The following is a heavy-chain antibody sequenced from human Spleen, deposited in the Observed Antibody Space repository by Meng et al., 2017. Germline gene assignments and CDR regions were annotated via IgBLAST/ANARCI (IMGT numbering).Heavy chain of an antibody. D-gene: IGHD2-15*01. CDR2: INSDGSSA. Sequence: GESLKISCAASGFTLSSFWMHWVRQGPGKGLVWVSRINSDGSSASYADSVKGRFTISRDNAKNTLYLQMNSLRAEDTAVYYCARDRGGSFEYYYYYGMDVWGQGTTVTVS. CDR1: GFTLSSFW. CDR3: ARDRGGSFEYYYYYGMDV. J-gene: IGHJ6*02. V-gene: IGHV3-74*01.